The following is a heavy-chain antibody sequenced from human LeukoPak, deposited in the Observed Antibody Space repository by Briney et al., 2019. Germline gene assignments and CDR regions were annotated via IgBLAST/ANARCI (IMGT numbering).Heavy chain of an antibody. D-gene: IGHD3-10*01. CDR2: IRYDASTK. Sequence: GGSLRLSCAASGFTFSTYGMHWVRQAPGKGLEWVAYIRYDASTKYHADSVKGRFTISRDNSKNTLYLQMNSLRAEDTAVYYCAKDSGYYGHDYWGQGTLVTVSS. J-gene: IGHJ4*02. V-gene: IGHV3-30*02. CDR3: AKDSGYYGHDY. CDR1: GFTFSTYG.